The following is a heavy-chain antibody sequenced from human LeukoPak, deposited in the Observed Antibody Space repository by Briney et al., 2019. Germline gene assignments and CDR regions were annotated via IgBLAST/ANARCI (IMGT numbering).Heavy chain of an antibody. CDR2: ISGSSRTM. CDR1: GFTFSSYS. J-gene: IGHJ4*02. Sequence: PGGSLRLSCAASGFTFSSYSMHWIRQAPGKGLEWVSYISGSSRTMYYVDSMKGRFTISRDNAKNSLYLQMNSLRAGDTAVYYCARDLGLYDYGGNIDYWGQGTLVTVSS. CDR3: ARDLGLYDYGGNIDY. D-gene: IGHD4-23*01. V-gene: IGHV3-48*04.